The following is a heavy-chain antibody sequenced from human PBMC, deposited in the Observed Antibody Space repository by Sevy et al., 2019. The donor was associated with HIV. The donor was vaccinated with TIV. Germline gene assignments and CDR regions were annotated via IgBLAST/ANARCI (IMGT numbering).Heavy chain of an antibody. D-gene: IGHD3-16*02. Sequence: GGSLRLSCAASGFTFATYWMTWVRQAPGKGLEWVAYIKQDGTDKYYVDSVRGRFAISRDNAKNSLYLDMSGLRAEDTAVYYCARALADWGSFHYSSWGRGTLVTVSS. CDR1: GFTFATYW. CDR3: ARALADWGSFHYSS. V-gene: IGHV3-7*01. CDR2: IKQDGTDK. J-gene: IGHJ4*02.